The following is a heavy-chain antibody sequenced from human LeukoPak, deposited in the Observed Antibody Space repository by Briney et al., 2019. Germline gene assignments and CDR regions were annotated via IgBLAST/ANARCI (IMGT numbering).Heavy chain of an antibody. D-gene: IGHD3-10*01. CDR3: ARDHRIGNWFDP. CDR2: INPNSGGT. CDR1: GYTFTGYY. V-gene: IGHV1-2*02. J-gene: IGHJ5*02. Sequence: ASVKVSCKASGYTFTGYYIHWVRQAPGQGLEWMGWINPNSGGTNYAQKFQGRVTMTRDTSMSTAYMELSGLRSDDTAVYYCARDHRIGNWFDPWGQGTLVTVSS.